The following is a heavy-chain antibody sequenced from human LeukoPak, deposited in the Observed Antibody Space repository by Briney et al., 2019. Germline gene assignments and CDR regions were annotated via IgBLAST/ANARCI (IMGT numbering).Heavy chain of an antibody. Sequence: PGGSLRLSCAASGVTFSSYSMHWVRQAPGKGPEWVSCISSGSSYIHYADSLKGRFTISRDSAKNALYLQMNSLRAEDTAVYYCAIEGYSRTWYFDYWGQGTLVTVSS. D-gene: IGHD6-13*01. CDR1: GVTFSSYS. CDR3: AIEGYSRTWYFDY. CDR2: ISSGSSYI. V-gene: IGHV3-21*01. J-gene: IGHJ4*02.